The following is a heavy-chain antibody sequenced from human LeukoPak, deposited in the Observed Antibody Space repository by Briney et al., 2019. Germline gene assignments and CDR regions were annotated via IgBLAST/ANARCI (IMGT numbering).Heavy chain of an antibody. CDR2: IYYSGST. CDR3: ARVYAGYYYSHYFDY. V-gene: IGHV4-30-4*01. Sequence: PSQTLSLTCTVSGGSISSGDYYCSWIRQPPGKGLEWIGYIYYSGSTYYNPSLKSRVTISVDTSKNQFSLKLSSVTAADTAVYYCARVYAGYYYSHYFDYWGQGTLVTVSS. CDR1: GGSISSGDYY. D-gene: IGHD3-22*01. J-gene: IGHJ4*02.